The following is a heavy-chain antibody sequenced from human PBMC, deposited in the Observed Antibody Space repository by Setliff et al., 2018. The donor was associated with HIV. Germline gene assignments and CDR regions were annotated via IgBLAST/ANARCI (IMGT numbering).Heavy chain of an antibody. D-gene: IGHD2-2*01. Sequence: SETLSLTCTVSGGSISSGYYYWSWIRQHPGKGLEWIGYIYYSGNPFYNPSLRSRVTISLDTSKNQFSLKLSSVTAADTAVYYCARGFDYAQRPPLYYFDYGGQGTLVTVSS. CDR1: GGSISSGYYY. J-gene: IGHJ4*02. V-gene: IGHV4-31*03. CDR3: ARGFDYAQRPPLYYFDY. CDR2: IYYSGNP.